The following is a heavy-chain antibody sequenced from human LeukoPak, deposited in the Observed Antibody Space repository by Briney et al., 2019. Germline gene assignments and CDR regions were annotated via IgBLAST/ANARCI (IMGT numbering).Heavy chain of an antibody. CDR3: ARGSRELYYFDY. CDR1: GGSISSYY. CDR2: IYYSGST. D-gene: IGHD1-7*01. J-gene: IGHJ4*02. V-gene: IGHV4-59*01. Sequence: SETLSLTCTVSGGSISSYYWSWIRQPPGKELEWIGYIYYSGSTKYNPSLKSRVTISVDASKTQFSLKLNSVTAADTAVYYCARGSRELYYFDYWGQGTLVTVSS.